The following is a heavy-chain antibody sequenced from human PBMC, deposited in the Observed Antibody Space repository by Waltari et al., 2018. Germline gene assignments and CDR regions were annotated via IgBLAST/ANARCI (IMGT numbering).Heavy chain of an antibody. CDR2: IRSDGSSE. D-gene: IGHD3-3*01. CDR3: AGPTYYDFWSGYPLDY. V-gene: IGHV3-30*02. CDR1: GVTFRTYG. Sequence: QVQLVESGGGVVQPGGSLRLSCAASGVTFRTYGIHWVRQAPGKGLEWVGFIRSDGSSEYYADSGKGRFTISRDFSENSLYLQMHSLRPEDTAVYYCAGPTYYDFWSGYPLDYWGQGTLVTVSS. J-gene: IGHJ4*02.